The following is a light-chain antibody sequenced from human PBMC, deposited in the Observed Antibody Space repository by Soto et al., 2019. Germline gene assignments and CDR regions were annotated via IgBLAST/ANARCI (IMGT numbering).Light chain of an antibody. J-gene: IGLJ2*01. CDR2: LEGSGSY. V-gene: IGLV4-60*02. CDR1: SRHSSYI. CDR3: ETWDASTQV. Sequence: QLVLTQSSSASASLGSSVKLTCTLSSRHSSYIIAWHQQQPGKAPRFLMKLEGSGSYNKGSGVPDRFSGSSSGADRYLTISNLQFEDEADYYCETWDASTQVFGGGTKVTVL.